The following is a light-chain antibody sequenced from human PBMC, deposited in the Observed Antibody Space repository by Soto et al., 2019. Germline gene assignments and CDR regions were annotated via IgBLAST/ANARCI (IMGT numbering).Light chain of an antibody. Sequence: QAVVTQPRSVSGSPGQSVTISCTGTSRDIASYNYVSWYQQHPGKAPKLIIFDVTKRPSGVPDRFSGSKSGYTASLTISGLRAEDEADYWCYSYAGTCTFAFGTGTKLTVL. CDR3: YSYAGTCTFA. J-gene: IGLJ1*01. CDR1: SRDIASYNY. V-gene: IGLV2-11*01. CDR2: DVT.